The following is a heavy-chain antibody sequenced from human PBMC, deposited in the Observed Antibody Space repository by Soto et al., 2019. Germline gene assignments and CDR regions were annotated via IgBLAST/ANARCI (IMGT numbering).Heavy chain of an antibody. D-gene: IGHD2-21*01. J-gene: IGHJ3*02. V-gene: IGHV1-3*01. CDR3: ARDCTYCGGDTGLDAFDI. CDR2: INAGNGNT. Sequence: QVQLVQSGAEVKKPGASVKVSCKASGYTFTIYAIHWVRQAPGQRLEWMGWINAGNGNTKYSQKFQGRVTITRDTSARTAYMELSSLGSEDTAVYYCARDCTYCGGDTGLDAFDIWGQGTMVTVSS. CDR1: GYTFTIYA.